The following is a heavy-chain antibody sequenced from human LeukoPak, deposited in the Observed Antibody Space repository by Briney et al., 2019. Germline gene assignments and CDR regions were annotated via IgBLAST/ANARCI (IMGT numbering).Heavy chain of an antibody. V-gene: IGHV4-61*05. CDR3: AGTYRYNYYYYMDV. CDR1: GDSISSSSYY. CDR2: IDYSGST. Sequence: SETLSLTCTVSGDSISSSSYYWEWIRQPPGKGLEWIGYIDYSGSTNYNPSLKSRVTISVDTSKNQFSLKLSSVTAADTAVYYCAGTYRYNYYYYMDVWGKGTTVTISS. D-gene: IGHD1-1*01. J-gene: IGHJ6*03.